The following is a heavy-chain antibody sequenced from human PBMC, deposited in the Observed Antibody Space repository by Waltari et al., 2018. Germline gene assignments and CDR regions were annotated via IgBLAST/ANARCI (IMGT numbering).Heavy chain of an antibody. J-gene: IGHJ5*02. CDR3: ARISGSWFDP. D-gene: IGHD1-20*01. CDR1: GASISSGGYY. Sequence: QVQLQESGPGLVKPSQTLSLICTVSGASISSGGYYWSWIRQHPGKGLEWLGYIYYTGNTQYNPSLKSAITISVDTSKNQFSLRLTSVTAADTAVYYCARISGSWFDPWGQGTLVTVSS. CDR2: IYYTGNT. V-gene: IGHV4-31*01.